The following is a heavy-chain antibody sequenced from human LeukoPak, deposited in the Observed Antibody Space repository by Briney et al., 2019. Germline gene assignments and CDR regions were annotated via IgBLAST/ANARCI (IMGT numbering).Heavy chain of an antibody. Sequence: GASVKVSCKAFGYKLTDKWIHWVRQAPGQGLERMGWLNTKTGATNIAQKFQGRVTLTRDTSVNTAYIEVTRLSSDDTAVYFCARGVVALPNWGQGTLVTVSS. D-gene: IGHD2-15*01. V-gene: IGHV1-2*02. J-gene: IGHJ4*02. CDR1: GYKLTDKW. CDR3: ARGVVALPN. CDR2: LNTKTGAT.